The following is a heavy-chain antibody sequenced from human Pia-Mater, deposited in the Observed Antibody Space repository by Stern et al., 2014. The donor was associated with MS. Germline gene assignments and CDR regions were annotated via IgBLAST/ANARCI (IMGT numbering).Heavy chain of an antibody. CDR2: INTNKGNA. CDR3: ARDKNAYGYGGTDY. V-gene: IGHV7-4-1*02. CDR1: GYTFTNYA. D-gene: IGHD5-18*01. J-gene: IGHJ4*02. Sequence: QVPLVQSGSELKKPGASLKVSCKASGYTFTNYAMNWVRQAPGQGLEWMGWINTNKGNAMYAQGFTGRFVFSLDTSVSTAYLQISSLKAEDTAVYYCARDKNAYGYGGTDYWGQGTLVTVSS.